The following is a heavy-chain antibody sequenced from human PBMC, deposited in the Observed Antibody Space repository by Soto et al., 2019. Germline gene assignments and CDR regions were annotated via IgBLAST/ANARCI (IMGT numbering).Heavy chain of an antibody. V-gene: IGHV1-46*01. CDR3: ARDGESIAVAGNNWFDP. Sequence: ASVKVSCKASGYTFTSYYMHWVRQAPGQGLEWMGIINPSGGSTSYAQKFQGRVTITADKSTSTAYMELSSLRSEDTAVYYCARDGESIAVAGNNWFDPWGQGTLVSVSS. CDR1: GYTFTSYY. CDR2: INPSGGST. J-gene: IGHJ5*02. D-gene: IGHD6-19*01.